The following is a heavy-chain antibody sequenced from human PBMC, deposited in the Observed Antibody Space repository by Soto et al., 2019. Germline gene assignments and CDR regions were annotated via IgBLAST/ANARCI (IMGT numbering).Heavy chain of an antibody. CDR1: RSTFTSDA. CDR3: ASGRLQLPICDN. CDR2: IISGNGNT. Sequence: QVQLVQSGAEVKKPGASVKLSCKAPRSTFTSDALHWVRQAPGQRLEWMGWIISGNGNTKYSQRFQGRVTITRDTAASTAYMDLSSLRSEDTAVYYCASGRLQLPICDNWGQGTLVTVSS. V-gene: IGHV1-3*01. D-gene: IGHD6-25*01. J-gene: IGHJ4*02.